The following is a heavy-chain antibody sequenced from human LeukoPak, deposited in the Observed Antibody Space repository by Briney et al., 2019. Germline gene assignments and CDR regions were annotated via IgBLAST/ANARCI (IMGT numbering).Heavy chain of an antibody. J-gene: IGHJ4*02. CDR1: GGSFSGYC. V-gene: IGHV4-34*01. D-gene: IGHD5-18*01. CDR3: ARLTENVDTAMVLYYFDY. CDR2: INHSGST. Sequence: SETLSLTCAVYGGSFSGYCWSWIRQPPGKGLEWIGEINHSGSTNYNPSLRTRVTISVDTSKNQFSLKLTSVTAADTAVYYCARLTENVDTAMVLYYFDYWGQGTQVTVSS.